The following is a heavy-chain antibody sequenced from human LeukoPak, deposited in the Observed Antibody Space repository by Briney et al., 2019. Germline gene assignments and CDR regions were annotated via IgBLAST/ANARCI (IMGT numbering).Heavy chain of an antibody. D-gene: IGHD3-10*02. J-gene: IGHJ6*04. V-gene: IGHV3-48*03. CDR1: GFTFSSYE. Sequence: GGSLRLSCAASGFTFSSYEMNWVRQAPGKGLEWVSYISSSGSTIYYADSVKGRFTISRDNAKNSLNLQMNSLRAEDTAVYYCAELGITMIGGVWGKGTTVTISS. CDR3: AELGITMIGGV. CDR2: ISSSGSTI.